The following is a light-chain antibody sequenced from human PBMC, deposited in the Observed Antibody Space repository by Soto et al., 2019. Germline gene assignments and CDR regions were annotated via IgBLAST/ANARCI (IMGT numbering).Light chain of an antibody. CDR3: QQSYSP. CDR2: AAS. V-gene: IGKV1-39*01. CDR1: QSISSY. J-gene: IGKJ5*01. Sequence: HMTQTSSSLSAFARHPVTITGRASQSISSYLNWYQQKPGKAPMLLIYAASSLQSGVPSRGSGSGSGTDFTLTSSRLQADDFSSYYWQQSYSPFGQGTRLEIK.